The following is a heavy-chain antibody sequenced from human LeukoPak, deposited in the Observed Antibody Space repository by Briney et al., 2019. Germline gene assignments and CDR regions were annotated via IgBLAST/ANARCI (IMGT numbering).Heavy chain of an antibody. D-gene: IGHD3-3*01. V-gene: IGHV7-4-1*02. Sequence: VASVKVSCKASGYTFTSYAMNWVRQAPGQGLEWMGWINTNTGNPTYAQGFTGRFVFSLDTSVSTAYPQISSLKAEDTAVYYCARDNPTIFGVVTTNWFDPWGQGTLVTVSS. CDR1: GYTFTSYA. CDR3: ARDNPTIFGVVTTNWFDP. J-gene: IGHJ5*02. CDR2: INTNTGNP.